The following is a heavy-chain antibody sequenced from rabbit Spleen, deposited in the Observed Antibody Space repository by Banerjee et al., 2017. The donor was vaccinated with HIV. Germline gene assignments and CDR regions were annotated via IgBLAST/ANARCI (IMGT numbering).Heavy chain of an antibody. V-gene: IGHV1S45*01. CDR2: INIITGRA. D-gene: IGHD6-1*01. CDR1: GFSLSASDF. CDR3: TRDAGSYAYIDGYFDL. J-gene: IGHJ4*01. Sequence: QEQLVESGGDLVKPGASLKLTCTASGFSLSASDFIYWVRQALGKGLEWIACINIITGRAVYANWASGRFTFSKTSSTTVTLQMTSLTAADTATYFCTRDAGSYAYIDGYFDLWGPGTLVTVS.